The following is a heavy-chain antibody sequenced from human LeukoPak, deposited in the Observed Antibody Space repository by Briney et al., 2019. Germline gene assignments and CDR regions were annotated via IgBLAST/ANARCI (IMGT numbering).Heavy chain of an antibody. J-gene: IGHJ4*02. D-gene: IGHD1-26*01. CDR1: GDSVSSSSVA. CDR3: ARGGSYSFDY. CDR2: TYYRSKWYN. V-gene: IGHV6-1*01. Sequence: SQTLSLTCAISGDSVSSSSVAWNWIRQSPSRGLEWLGRTYYRSKWYNGYAVSVKGRITINPDTSKNQVSLQLDSVTPEDTAVYYCARGGSYSFDYWGQGTLVTVSS.